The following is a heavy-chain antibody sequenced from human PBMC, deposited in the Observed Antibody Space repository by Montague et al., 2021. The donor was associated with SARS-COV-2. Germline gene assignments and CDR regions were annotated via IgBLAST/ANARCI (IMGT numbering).Heavy chain of an antibody. J-gene: IGHJ3*02. CDR2: IWYDGSNK. CDR3: AKAYYGDYLIDAFDI. Sequence: SLRLSCAASGFTFSSYGMHWVRQAPGKGLEWVAVIWYDGSNKYYADSVKGRFTISRDNSKNTLYLQMNSLRAEDTAAYYCAKAYYGDYLIDAFDIWGQGTMVTVSS. D-gene: IGHD4-17*01. CDR1: GFTFSSYG. V-gene: IGHV3-33*06.